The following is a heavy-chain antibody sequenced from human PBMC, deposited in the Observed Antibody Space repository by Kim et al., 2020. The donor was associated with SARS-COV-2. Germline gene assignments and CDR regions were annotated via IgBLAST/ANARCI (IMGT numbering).Heavy chain of an antibody. CDR2: IYYSGST. V-gene: IGHV4-39*01. J-gene: IGHJ3*02. CDR1: GGSISSSSYY. CDR3: ARQVVAKRAPPVDI. D-gene: IGHD2-15*01. Sequence: SETLSLTCTVSGGSISSSSYYWGWIRQPPGKGLEWIGSIYYSGSTYYNPSLKSRVTISVDTSKNQFSLKLSSVTAADTAVYYCARQVVAKRAPPVDIWGQGTMVTVSS.